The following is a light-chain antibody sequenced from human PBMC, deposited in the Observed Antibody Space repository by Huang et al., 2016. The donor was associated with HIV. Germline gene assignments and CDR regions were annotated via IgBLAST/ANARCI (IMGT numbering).Light chain of an antibody. CDR2: GAS. CDR1: QNINNY. V-gene: IGKV1-39*01. CDR3: QQTSTAPMYS. Sequence: DIQMTQSPSSLSVSVGDRVTITCRASQNINNYLNWYQQRPWKAPNLLIFGASSLQNGVPSRFRGSGSGTVFTLTISSLQPEDCATYYCQQTSTAPMYSFGQGTELEIK. J-gene: IGKJ2*03.